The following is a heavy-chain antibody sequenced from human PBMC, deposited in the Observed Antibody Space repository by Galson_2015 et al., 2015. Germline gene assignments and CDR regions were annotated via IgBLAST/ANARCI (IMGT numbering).Heavy chain of an antibody. D-gene: IGHD2-15*01. J-gene: IGHJ4*02. CDR1: GYSFPSYW. V-gene: IGHV5-51*01. CDR2: IYPGDSDT. Sequence: QSGAEVKKPGESLKISCKGSGYSFPSYWIGWVPPMPANGLEWMGIIYPGDSDTRYSPSFQGQVTISADKSISTAYLQWSSLKASDTAMYYCARPPYCSGGSCYHYFDYWGQGTLVTVSS. CDR3: ARPPYCSGGSCYHYFDY.